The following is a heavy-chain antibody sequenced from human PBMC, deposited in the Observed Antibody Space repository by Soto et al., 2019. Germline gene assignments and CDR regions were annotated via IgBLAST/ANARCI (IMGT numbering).Heavy chain of an antibody. CDR3: AIVNDYGGSEIGFDP. CDR2: INSDGSST. D-gene: IGHD4-17*01. J-gene: IGHJ5*02. V-gene: IGHV3-74*01. Sequence: EVQLVESGGGLVEPGGSLRLSCAASGITFSSYWMHWVRQAPGKGLVWVSRINSDGSSTRYADTVKGRFTISSDNAKNTLYLQMNSLRVEDTAEYYCAIVNDYGGSEIGFDPWGQGTLVTVSS. CDR1: GITFSSYW.